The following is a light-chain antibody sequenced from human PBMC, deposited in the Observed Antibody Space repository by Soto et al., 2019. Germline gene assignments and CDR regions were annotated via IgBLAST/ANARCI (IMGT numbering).Light chain of an antibody. Sequence: DIQMTQSPPSLSASVGDRVTITCQASHDIGNSLNWYQDKPGQAPKLVIYDAYNLETGVPSTFSGNGYGTDFTFTISSLRPEDIATYYCQKYDPLPLFGPGTKVDMK. J-gene: IGKJ3*01. CDR3: QKYDPLPL. V-gene: IGKV1-33*01. CDR2: DAY. CDR1: HDIGNS.